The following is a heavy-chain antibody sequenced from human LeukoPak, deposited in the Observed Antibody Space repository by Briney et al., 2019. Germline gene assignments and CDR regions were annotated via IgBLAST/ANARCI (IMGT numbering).Heavy chain of an antibody. CDR3: ARSESLLWFGELLPNNWFDP. CDR2: ISSSSSYI. V-gene: IGHV3-21*01. D-gene: IGHD3-10*01. CDR1: GFTFSSYS. J-gene: IGHJ5*02. Sequence: GGSLRLSCAASGFTFSSYSMNWVSQAPGKGLEWVSSISSSSSYIYYADSVKGRFTISRDNAKNSLYLQMNSLRAEDTAVYYCARSESLLWFGELLPNNWFDPWGQGTLVTVSS.